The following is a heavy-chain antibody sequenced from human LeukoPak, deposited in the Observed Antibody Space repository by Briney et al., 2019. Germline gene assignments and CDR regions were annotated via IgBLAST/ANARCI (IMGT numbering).Heavy chain of an antibody. V-gene: IGHV3-30*02. D-gene: IGHD3-16*01. CDR3: AKDPGWDYEEKYFDH. CDR1: GFVFSSFA. Sequence: GGSLRLSCAASGFVFSSFAMHWVLQAPGKGLEWVAFIRSDGTNEYYADSVKGRFSISRDNSKNTLYLQMNSLRPEDTGVYYCAKDPGWDYEEKYFDHWGQGTLVTVSS. CDR2: IRSDGTNE. J-gene: IGHJ4*02.